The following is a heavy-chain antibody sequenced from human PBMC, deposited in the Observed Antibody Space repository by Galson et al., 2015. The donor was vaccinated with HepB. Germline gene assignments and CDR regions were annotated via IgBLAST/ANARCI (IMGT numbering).Heavy chain of an antibody. CDR2: ILHGPDAK. CDR3: AREGERYDILSGYNKGDFDK. V-gene: IGHV1-69*08. CDR1: GGTFKNYP. J-gene: IGHJ4*02. Sequence: SVKVSCKASGGTFKNYPINWVRLAHGQGLEWMARILHGPDAKTAAQKFQVRLTLIPGKSTSTAYMELRSLRSDDTAVYYCAREGERYDILSGYNKGDFDKWGQGTLVTVSS. D-gene: IGHD3-9*01.